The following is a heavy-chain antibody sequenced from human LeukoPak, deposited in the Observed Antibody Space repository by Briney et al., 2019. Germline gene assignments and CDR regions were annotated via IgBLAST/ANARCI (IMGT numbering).Heavy chain of an antibody. Sequence: GGSLRLSCAASGFTFSSYEMNWVRQAPGKGLEWVSYISKSGSTIYYADSVKGRFTISRDNAKNSLYLQMNSLRAEDTAVYYCARDEHLYSGMDVWGQGTTVTVSS. CDR2: ISKSGSTI. CDR3: ARDEHLYSGMDV. D-gene: IGHD1/OR15-1a*01. V-gene: IGHV3-48*03. J-gene: IGHJ6*02. CDR1: GFTFSSYE.